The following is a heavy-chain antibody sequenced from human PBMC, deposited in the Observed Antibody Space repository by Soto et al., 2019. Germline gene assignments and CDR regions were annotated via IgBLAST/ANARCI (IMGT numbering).Heavy chain of an antibody. Sequence: QVQLQESGPGLVKPSQTLSLTCTVSGGSISSGGYYWSWIRQHPGKGLEWIGYIYSSGSTYYNPSLSSRVTISVDTSKNQVSLQLSSVTVADTAVYYCARVRHYDFWSGYTTFDYWGQGTLVTVSS. D-gene: IGHD3-3*01. CDR2: IYSSGST. V-gene: IGHV4-31*03. CDR3: ARVRHYDFWSGYTTFDY. J-gene: IGHJ4*02. CDR1: GGSISSGGYY.